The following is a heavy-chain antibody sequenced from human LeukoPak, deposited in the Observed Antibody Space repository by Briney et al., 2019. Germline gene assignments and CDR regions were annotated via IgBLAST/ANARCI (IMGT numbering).Heavy chain of an antibody. CDR3: ANFEGWELTDY. D-gene: IGHD1-26*01. J-gene: IGHJ4*02. CDR1: GFTFSTYW. Sequence: PGGSLRLSCAASGFTFSTYWMSWVRQAPGKGLEWVANIKQDVSEKYYVDSVKGRFTISRDNSKNTLYLQMNSLRAEDTAVYYCANFEGWELTDYWGQGTLVTVSS. CDR2: IKQDVSEK. V-gene: IGHV3-7*01.